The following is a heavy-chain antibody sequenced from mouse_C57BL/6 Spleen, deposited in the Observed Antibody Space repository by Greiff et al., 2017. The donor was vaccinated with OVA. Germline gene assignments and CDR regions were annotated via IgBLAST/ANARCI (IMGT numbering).Heavy chain of an antibody. CDR1: GFTFSSYA. CDR2: ISSGGDYI. V-gene: IGHV5-9-1*02. D-gene: IGHD2-1*01. Sequence: EVKLMESGEGLVKPGGSLKLSCAASGFTFSSYAMSWVRQTPEKRLEWVAYISSGGDYIYYADTVKGRFTISRDNARNTLYLQMSSLKSEDTAMYYCTREGIYYGNYYFDYWGQGTTLTVSS. J-gene: IGHJ2*01. CDR3: TREGIYYGNYYFDY.